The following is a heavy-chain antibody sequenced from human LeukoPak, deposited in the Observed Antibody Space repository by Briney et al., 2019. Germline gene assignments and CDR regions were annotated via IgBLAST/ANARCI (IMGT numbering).Heavy chain of an antibody. J-gene: IGHJ4*02. CDR1: GFTFSSYA. Sequence: GGSLRLSCAASGFTFSSYAMHWVRQAPGKGLERVAVISYDGSNKYYADSVKGRFTISRDNSKNTLYLQMNSLRAEDTAVYYCASSSVAPFDYWGQGTLVTVSS. CDR2: ISYDGSNK. D-gene: IGHD3-22*01. V-gene: IGHV3-30*01. CDR3: ASSSVAPFDY.